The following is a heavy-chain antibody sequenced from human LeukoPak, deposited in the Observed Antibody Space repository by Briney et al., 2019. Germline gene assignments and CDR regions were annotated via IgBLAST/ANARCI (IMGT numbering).Heavy chain of an antibody. CDR3: TRDWVRGYSYGLRAFDI. CDR2: IRSKAYGGTT. J-gene: IGHJ3*02. Sequence: GGSLRLSCTASGFTFGDYAMSWVRQAPGKGLEWVGFIRSKAYGGTTEYAASVKGRFTISRDDSKSFAYLQMNSLKTEDTAVYYCTRDWVRGYSYGLRAFDIWGQGTMVTVSS. CDR1: GFTFGDYA. V-gene: IGHV3-49*04. D-gene: IGHD5-18*01.